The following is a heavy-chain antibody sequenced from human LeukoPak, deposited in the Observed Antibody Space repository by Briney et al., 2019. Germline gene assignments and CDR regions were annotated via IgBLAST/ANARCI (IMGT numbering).Heavy chain of an antibody. CDR1: GFTFSSYE. J-gene: IGHJ3*02. V-gene: IGHV4-34*01. CDR3: ARCRSITVVRGIIIKGLDI. Sequence: GSLRLSCAASGFTFSSYEMNWVRQPPGKGLEWVAEIDHSGTTNYNPSLQSRLSISLDTSRNQFSLRLTSVTAADTAVYYCARCRSITVVRGIIIKGLDIWGQGAMITVSS. D-gene: IGHD3-10*01. CDR2: IDHSGTT.